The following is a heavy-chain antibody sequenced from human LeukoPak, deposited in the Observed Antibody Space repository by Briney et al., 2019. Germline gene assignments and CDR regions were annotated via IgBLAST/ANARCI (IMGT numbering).Heavy chain of an antibody. CDR3: ARDSGHTGYDLLDY. V-gene: IGHV3-7*01. CDR1: GFTFNSYW. D-gene: IGHD5-12*01. Sequence: GGSLRLSCADSGFTFNSYWMGWVRQTPGKGLEWVANIKHDGSEKYYVDCVEGRFTISRDNAKNSLFLQMNSLRAEDTAVYYCARDSGHTGYDLLDYWGQGTLVTVSS. CDR2: IKHDGSEK. J-gene: IGHJ4*02.